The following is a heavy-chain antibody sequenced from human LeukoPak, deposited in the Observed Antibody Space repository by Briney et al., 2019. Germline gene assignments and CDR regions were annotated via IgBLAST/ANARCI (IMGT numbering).Heavy chain of an antibody. CDR3: AKDRYSGTYPFDY. D-gene: IGHD1-26*01. CDR1: HHIHTRYG. J-gene: IGHJ4*02. Sequence: ASVTVSCMASHHIHTRYGTSSVGQAAGQGGEGMGWINAYKGKSNYAQKLQGRVTMTTDTSTSTAYMQLRSLRSDDTAVYYCAKDRYSGTYPFDYWGRG. CDR2: INAYKGKS. V-gene: IGHV1-18*01.